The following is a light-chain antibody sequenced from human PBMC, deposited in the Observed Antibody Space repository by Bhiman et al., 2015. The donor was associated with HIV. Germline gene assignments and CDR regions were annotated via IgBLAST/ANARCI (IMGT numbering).Light chain of an antibody. J-gene: IGLJ1*01. CDR1: NSNIGNDY. CDR3: VGWDSSLSAYV. V-gene: IGLV1-51*01. CDR2: DND. Sequence: QSVLTQPPSVSAAPGQKVTVSCSGSNSNIGNDYVSWYQQLPGTAPRLLIYDNDKRPSGIPDRFSGSKSGTSATLGITGLQTGDEADYYCVGWDSSLSAYVFGTGTTVTV.